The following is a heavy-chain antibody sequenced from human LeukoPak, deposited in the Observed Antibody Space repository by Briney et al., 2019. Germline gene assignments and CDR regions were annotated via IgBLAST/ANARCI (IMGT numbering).Heavy chain of an antibody. CDR1: GCTVSSYE. D-gene: IGHD6-13*01. J-gene: IGHJ6*03. V-gene: IGHV3-48*03. CDR3: ARAFQELPQLYYYYYMDV. CDR2: ISISGSTK. Sequence: PGGSLRLSCAASGCTVSSYEMNWVRQAPGKGLGWVSYISISGSTKYYADSVKGRFTISRDNAKNSLYLQTNSLRAEDTAVYYCARAFQELPQLYYYYYMDVWGKGTTVTVSS.